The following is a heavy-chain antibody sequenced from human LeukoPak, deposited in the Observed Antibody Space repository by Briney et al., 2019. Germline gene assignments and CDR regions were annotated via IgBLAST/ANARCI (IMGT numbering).Heavy chain of an antibody. CDR3: ARQQAGYSSGHDY. Sequence: GESLQISCKGSGYSFTSYWIGWVRQVPGKGLEWMGIIYPGDSDTRYSPSFQGQVTISADKSISTAYLQWSSLKASDTAMYYCARQQAGYSSGHDYWGQGTLVTVSS. D-gene: IGHD6-19*01. V-gene: IGHV5-51*01. CDR2: IYPGDSDT. J-gene: IGHJ4*02. CDR1: GYSFTSYW.